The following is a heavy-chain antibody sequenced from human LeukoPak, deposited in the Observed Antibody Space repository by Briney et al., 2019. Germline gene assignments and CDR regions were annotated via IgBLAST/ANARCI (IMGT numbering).Heavy chain of an antibody. J-gene: IGHJ4*02. CDR2: MSDSGGST. CDR1: GFTFADYG. V-gene: IGHV3-23*01. CDR3: AKDRHEWSSWRLFDY. Sequence: PEGSLRLSCAASGFTFADYGMSWVRQAPGKGLEWVSTMSDSGGSTDYEDSVKGRSTISRDNSKNTLYLQMNSLRAEDTAVYYCAKDRHEWSSWRLFDYWGQGTLVTVSS. D-gene: IGHD6-13*01.